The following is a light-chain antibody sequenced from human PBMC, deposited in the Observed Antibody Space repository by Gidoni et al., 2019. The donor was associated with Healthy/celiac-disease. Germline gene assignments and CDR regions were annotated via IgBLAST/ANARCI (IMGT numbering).Light chain of an antibody. V-gene: IGLV2-14*01. CDR1: SSDVGGYNY. J-gene: IGLJ2*01. CDR3: SSYTSSSTLVV. CDR2: DVS. Sequence: QSALTQPASMSGSPGQSITISCPGTSSDVGGYNYVSWYQQHPSKAPKLMIYDVSNRPSWVSNRFSGSKSGNTSSRTISGLQAEDEADYYGSSYTSSSTLVVFGGGTKLTVL.